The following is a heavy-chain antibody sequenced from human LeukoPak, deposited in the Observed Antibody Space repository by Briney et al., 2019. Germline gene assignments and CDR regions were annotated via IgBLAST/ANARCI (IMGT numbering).Heavy chain of an antibody. D-gene: IGHD2-15*01. V-gene: IGHV3-23*01. J-gene: IGHJ6*03. CDR1: GFIFSSYA. Sequence: PGGSLRLSCAASGFIFSSYAMSWVRQAPGGGLGWVSAISGSGDKTYHADSVKGRFTISRDNSENKLSLQVNSLRAEDTAVYFCAKDTTAWWYHRAYMDVWGKGTTVTVSS. CDR3: AKDTTAWWYHRAYMDV. CDR2: ISGSGDKT.